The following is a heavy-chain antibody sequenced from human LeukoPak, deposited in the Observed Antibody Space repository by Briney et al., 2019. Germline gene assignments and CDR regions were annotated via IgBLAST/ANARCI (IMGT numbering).Heavy chain of an antibody. V-gene: IGHV3-74*01. J-gene: IGHJ5*02. CDR1: GFTFSSYW. Sequence: GGSLRLSCAASGFTFSSYWMHWVRQAPGKGLVCVSRINSDGSSTSYADSVKGRFTISRDKAKNTLYLQMNSLRAEDTAVYYCARDRMVRGVIITYNWFDPWGQGTLVTVSS. CDR2: INSDGSST. CDR3: ARDRMVRGVIITYNWFDP. D-gene: IGHD3-10*01.